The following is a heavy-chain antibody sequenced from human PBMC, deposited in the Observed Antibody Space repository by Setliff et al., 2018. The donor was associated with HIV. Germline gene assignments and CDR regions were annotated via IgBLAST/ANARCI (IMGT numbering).Heavy chain of an antibody. CDR1: GFSVSSND. CDR3: ASAGAWQRNALDI. CDR2: ISSSSSTI. D-gene: IGHD5-12*01. J-gene: IGHJ3*02. V-gene: IGHV3-48*01. Sequence: GGSLRLSCAASGFSVSSNDMNWVRQAPGKGLEWVSYISSSSSTIYYADSVKGRFTISRDNAKNSLYLQMNSLRAEDTAVYYCASAGAWQRNALDIWGQGTMVTVSS.